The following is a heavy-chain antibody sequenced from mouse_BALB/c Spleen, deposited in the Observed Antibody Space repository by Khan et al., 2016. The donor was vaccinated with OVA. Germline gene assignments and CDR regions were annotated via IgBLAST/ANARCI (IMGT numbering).Heavy chain of an antibody. CDR2: INTETGEP. CDR3: ASELKYGNIDY. V-gene: IGHV9-2-1*01. CDR1: GYTFTDYS. J-gene: IGHJ2*01. Sequence: QIQLLQSGPELKKPGETVKISCKASGYTFTDYSMHWVKQAPGKGLKWMGWINTETGEPTYADDFKGRFAFSLESSASTAYLQINNLKNEDTATYFCASELKYGNIDYWGQGTTLTVSS. D-gene: IGHD2-10*02.